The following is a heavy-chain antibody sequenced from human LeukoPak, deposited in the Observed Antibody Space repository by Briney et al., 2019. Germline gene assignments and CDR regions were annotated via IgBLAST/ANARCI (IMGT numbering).Heavy chain of an antibody. CDR3: ARDLLMITLGGVIVRGYFDY. J-gene: IGHJ4*02. CDR1: GGSISSSSYY. CDR2: IYYSGST. Sequence: PSETLSLTCTVSGGSISSSSYYWGWIRQPPGKGLEWIGSIYYSGSTYYNPSLKSRVTISVDTSKNQFSLKLSSVTAADTAVYYCARDLLMITLGGVIVRGYFDYWGQGTLVTVSS. D-gene: IGHD3-16*02. V-gene: IGHV4-39*07.